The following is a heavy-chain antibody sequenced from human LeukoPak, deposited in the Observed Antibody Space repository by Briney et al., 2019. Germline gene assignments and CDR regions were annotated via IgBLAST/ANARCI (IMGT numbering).Heavy chain of an antibody. CDR2: FDPEDGET. D-gene: IGHD4-17*01. Sequence: ASVKVSCKVSGYTLTELSMHWVRQAPGKGLEWMGGFDPEDGETIYAQKFQGRVTMTEDTSTDTAYMELSSLRSEDTAVYYCARGQSRAYGEEAFDIWGQGTMVTVSS. CDR3: ARGQSRAYGEEAFDI. J-gene: IGHJ3*02. V-gene: IGHV1-24*01. CDR1: GYTLTELS.